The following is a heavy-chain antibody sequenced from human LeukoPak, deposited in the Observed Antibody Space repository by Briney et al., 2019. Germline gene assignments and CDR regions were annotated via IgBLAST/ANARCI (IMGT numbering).Heavy chain of an antibody. D-gene: IGHD1-26*01. CDR1: GGSISSSSYY. J-gene: IGHJ3*02. CDR3: ARGRLEAMWELLPYDAFDI. CDR2: TYYSGST. Sequence: SETLSHPCTVSGGSISSSSYYWGWIRQTPGKGLEWIGSTYYSGSTYYNPSLKSRVTISVDTSKNQFSLKLSSVTAADTAVYYCARGRLEAMWELLPYDAFDIWGQGTMVTVSS. V-gene: IGHV4-39*07.